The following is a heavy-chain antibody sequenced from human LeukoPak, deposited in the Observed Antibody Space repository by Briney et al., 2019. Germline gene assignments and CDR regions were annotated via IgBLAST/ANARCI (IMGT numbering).Heavy chain of an antibody. D-gene: IGHD5-24*01. J-gene: IGHJ4*02. CDR1: GYSISSGYY. CDR3: ARAPPMSIIFHLFDY. V-gene: IGHV4-38-2*02. Sequence: SETLSLTCTVSGYSISSGYYWGWIRQPPGKGLEWIGSIYHSGSTYYNPSLKSRVTISVDTSKNQFSLKLSSVTAADTAVYYCARAPPMSIIFHLFDYWGQGTLVTVSS. CDR2: IYHSGST.